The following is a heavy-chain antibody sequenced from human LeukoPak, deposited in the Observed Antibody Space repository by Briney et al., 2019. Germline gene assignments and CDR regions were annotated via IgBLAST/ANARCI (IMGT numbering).Heavy chain of an antibody. V-gene: IGHV6-1*01. CDR1: GDSVSSNSAA. D-gene: IGHD6-13*01. J-gene: IGHJ5*02. Sequence: SQTLSLTCAISGDSVSSNSAAWNWIRQSPSRGLEWLGRTYYRSKWYNDYAVSVKSRITINPDTSKNQFSLQLNSVTPEDTAVYYCARGTPGIAAARPGNWFDPWGQGTLVTVSS. CDR3: ARGTPGIAAARPGNWFDP. CDR2: TYYRSKWYN.